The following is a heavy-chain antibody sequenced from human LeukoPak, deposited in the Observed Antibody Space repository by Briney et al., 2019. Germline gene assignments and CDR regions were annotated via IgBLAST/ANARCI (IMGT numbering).Heavy chain of an antibody. CDR1: GGSISSYY. CDR3: ARGRFWSGFYSSDRFDP. V-gene: IGHV4-4*07. CDR2: IYTSGST. Sequence: PSETLSLTCTVSGGSISSYYWSWIRQPAGKGLEWIGRIYTSGSTNYNPSLKSRVTMSVDTSKNQFSLKLSSVTAADTAVYYCARGRFWSGFYSSDRFDPWGQGTLVTVSS. D-gene: IGHD3-3*01. J-gene: IGHJ5*02.